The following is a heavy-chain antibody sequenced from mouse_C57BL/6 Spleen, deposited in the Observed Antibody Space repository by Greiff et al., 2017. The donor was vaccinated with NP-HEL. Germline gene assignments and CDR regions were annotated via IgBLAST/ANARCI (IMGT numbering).Heavy chain of an antibody. V-gene: IGHV1-26*01. D-gene: IGHD4-1*01. CDR3: ARNWDYAMDY. CDR2: INPNNGGT. Sequence: EVQLQQSGPELVKPGASVKISCKASGYTFTDYYMNWVKQSHGKSLEWIGDINPNNGGTSYKQKFKGKATLTVDKSSSTAYMELRSLTSEDSAVYYCARNWDYAMDYWGQGTSVTVSS. CDR1: GYTFTDYY. J-gene: IGHJ4*01.